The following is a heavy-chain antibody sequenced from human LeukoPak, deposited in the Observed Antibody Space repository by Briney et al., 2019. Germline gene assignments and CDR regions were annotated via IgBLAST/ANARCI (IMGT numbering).Heavy chain of an antibody. CDR2: ISGSGGNT. J-gene: IGHJ6*02. D-gene: IGHD3-16*01. Sequence: GGSLRLSCAASGFTFSSYAMSWVRQAPGKGLEWVSSISGSGGNTYYADSVKGRFTISRDNSKNTLYLQLDSLRADDTAVYFCAKGLWGAYYYGMDVWGQGTTVTVSS. CDR3: AKGLWGAYYYGMDV. V-gene: IGHV3-23*01. CDR1: GFTFSSYA.